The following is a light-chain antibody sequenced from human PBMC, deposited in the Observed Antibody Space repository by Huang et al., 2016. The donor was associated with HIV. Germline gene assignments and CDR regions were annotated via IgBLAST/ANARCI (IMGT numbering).Light chain of an antibody. V-gene: IGKV3-11*01. J-gene: IGKJ4*01. CDR2: DAA. CDR1: QSVNTY. CDR3: QQRSNRPLT. Sequence: EIVLTQSPATLSLSPGERATLSCRASQSVNTYLAWYQQKPGQAPRLLIYDAANRATGIPARFSGSGSGTDFTLTIISLEPEDFAVYYCQQRSNRPLTFGGGTKVEIK.